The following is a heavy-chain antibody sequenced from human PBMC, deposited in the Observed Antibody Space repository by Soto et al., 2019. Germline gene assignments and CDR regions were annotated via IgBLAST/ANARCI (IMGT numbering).Heavy chain of an antibody. J-gene: IGHJ4*02. CDR1: GFSLTTSGVG. CDR3: AHRILRTVFGVVTPTAIYFDF. Sequence: QITLNESGPTLVKPAETLTLTCTFSGFSLTTSGVGVGWIRQSPGKAPEWLALIYWDDDKRYSASLKSRLTTTKDAAKNQVFRTMASVDPADTATYYCAHRILRTVFGVVTPTAIYFDFWGQGTPVVVSS. V-gene: IGHV2-5*02. D-gene: IGHD3-3*01. CDR2: IYWDDDK.